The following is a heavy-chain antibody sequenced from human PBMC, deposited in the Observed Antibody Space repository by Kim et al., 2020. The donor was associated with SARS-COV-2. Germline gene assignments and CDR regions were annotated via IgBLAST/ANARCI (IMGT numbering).Heavy chain of an antibody. Sequence: GGSLRLSCVASGFTFSGSAMHWVRQASGKGLEWVGRITNKANSYATVYGTSVKGRFTISRDDSKNTAFLQMNSLKTEDTAVYYCSADGDVWGQGTTVTVSS. CDR2: ITNKANSYAT. J-gene: IGHJ6*02. V-gene: IGHV3-73*01. CDR3: SADGDV. CDR1: GFTFSGSA.